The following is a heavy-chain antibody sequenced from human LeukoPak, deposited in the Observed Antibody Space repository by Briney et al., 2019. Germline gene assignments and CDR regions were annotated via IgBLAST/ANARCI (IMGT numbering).Heavy chain of an antibody. Sequence: GGSLRLSCAASGFTFSSYAMSWVRQAPGKGLEWVSAISGSGGSTYYADSVKGRFTISRDNSKNTLYLQMNSLRAEDTAVYYCAKDKAARPRTNWFDPWGQGTLVTVSS. CDR3: AKDKAARPRTNWFDP. D-gene: IGHD6-6*01. CDR2: ISGSGGST. J-gene: IGHJ5*02. V-gene: IGHV3-23*01. CDR1: GFTFSSYA.